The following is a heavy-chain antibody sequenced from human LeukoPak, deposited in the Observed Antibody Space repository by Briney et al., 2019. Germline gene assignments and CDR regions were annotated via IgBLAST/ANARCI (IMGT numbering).Heavy chain of an antibody. J-gene: IGHJ4*02. CDR1: GYTFTSYY. Sequence: ASVKVSCKASGYTFTSYYMHWVRQAPGLGLEWMGIIRPITDSSTYAQKFQGRVTMTRDTSISTAYMELSRLRSDDTAVYYCARDIAAAIDYWGQGTLVTVSS. D-gene: IGHD6-13*01. V-gene: IGHV1-46*01. CDR2: IRPITDSS. CDR3: ARDIAAAIDY.